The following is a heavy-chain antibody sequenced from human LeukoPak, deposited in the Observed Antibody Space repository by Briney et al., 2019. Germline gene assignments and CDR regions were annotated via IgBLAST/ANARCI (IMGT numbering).Heavy chain of an antibody. CDR3: ARGGDGDYESTAYYAY. CDR1: GYTFTGYY. CDR2: INPNNGGT. D-gene: IGHD3-22*01. J-gene: IGHJ4*02. Sequence: ASVKVSCKASGYTFTGYYMHWVRQAPGQGLQWMGWINPNNGGTNYAQKFQGRVTMTRDTSISTAYMELSRLRSDDTAVYYCARGGDGDYESTAYYAYWGQGTLVTVSS. V-gene: IGHV1-2*02.